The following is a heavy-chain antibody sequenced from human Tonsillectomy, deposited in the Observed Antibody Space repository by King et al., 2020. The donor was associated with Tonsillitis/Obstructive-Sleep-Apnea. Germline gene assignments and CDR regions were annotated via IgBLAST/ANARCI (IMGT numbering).Heavy chain of an antibody. Sequence: QLQESGPGLVKPSETLSLTCTVSGGSISSYYWSWIRRPPGKGLEWIGYIYYSGSTNYNPSLKSRVTISVDTSKNQFSLKLSSVTAADTAVYYCARDPDDYMDVWGKGTTVTVSS. CDR3: ARDPDDYMDV. D-gene: IGHD1-14*01. CDR1: GGSISSYY. J-gene: IGHJ6*03. CDR2: IYYSGST. V-gene: IGHV4-59*01.